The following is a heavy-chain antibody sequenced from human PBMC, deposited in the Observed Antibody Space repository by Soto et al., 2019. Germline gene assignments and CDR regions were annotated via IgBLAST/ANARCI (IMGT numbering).Heavy chain of an antibody. J-gene: IGHJ4*01. CDR1: GYTFTNYG. D-gene: IGHD6-6*01. V-gene: IGHV1-18*01. Sequence: QVQLVQSGAEVKKPGASVKVSCKASGYTFTNYGISWVRQAPGQGLEWLGWVSAYNGERRYAQRVPARVIMTTDTSTTTAYMELRSLRSDDTAVYYCSRGTSIPASGDYWGQGTLVTVSS. CDR3: SRGTSIPASGDY. CDR2: VSAYNGER.